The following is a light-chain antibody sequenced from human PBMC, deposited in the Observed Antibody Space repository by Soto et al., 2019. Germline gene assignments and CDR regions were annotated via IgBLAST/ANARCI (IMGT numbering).Light chain of an antibody. CDR1: SSNIGGNS. J-gene: IGLJ1*01. CDR2: DDN. Sequence: QSVLTHPPSVSAAPGQKVTISCSGSSSNIGGNSVSWYQQLPATAPKLHIDDDNKRPAGIPDRISGTKSGTSATLGITGFQTGDEAADDVGSWDSSLSAYDFGTGTKVTVL. CDR3: GSWDSSLSAYD. V-gene: IGLV1-51*01.